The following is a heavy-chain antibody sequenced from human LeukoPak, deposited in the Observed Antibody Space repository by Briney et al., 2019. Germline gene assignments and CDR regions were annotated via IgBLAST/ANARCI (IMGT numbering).Heavy chain of an antibody. V-gene: IGHV1-58*02. CDR3: AAAGFWSGYLVDY. J-gene: IGHJ4*02. CDR1: GFTFTSSA. CDR2: IVVGSGNT. Sequence: ASVKVSCKASGFTFTSSAMQWVRQARGQRLEWIGWIVVGSGNTNYAQKFQERVTITRDMSTSTAYMELSSLRSEDTAVYYCAAAGFWSGYLVDYWGQGTLVTVSS. D-gene: IGHD3-3*01.